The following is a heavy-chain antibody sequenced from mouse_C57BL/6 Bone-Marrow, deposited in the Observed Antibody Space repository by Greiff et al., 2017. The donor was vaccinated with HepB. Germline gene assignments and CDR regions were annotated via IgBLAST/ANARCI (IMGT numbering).Heavy chain of an antibody. D-gene: IGHD3-1*01. J-gene: IGHJ3*01. CDR1: GYTFTSYG. CDR2: IYPRSGNT. Sequence: VQLKESGAELARPGASVKLSCKASGYTFTSYGISWVKQRTGQGLEWIGEIYPRSGNTYYNEKFKGKATLTADKSSSTAYMELRSLTSEDSAVYFCARQGASAWFAYWGQGTLVTVSA. CDR3: ARQGASAWFAY. V-gene: IGHV1-81*01.